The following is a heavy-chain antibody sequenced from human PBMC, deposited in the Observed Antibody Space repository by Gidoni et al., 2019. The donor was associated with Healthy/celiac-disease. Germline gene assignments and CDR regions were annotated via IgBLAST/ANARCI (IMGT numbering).Heavy chain of an antibody. CDR3: ARVTDTYYYGSGSYRFAGAFDI. Sequence: QVQLVQSGAEVKKPGASVKVSCKASGYTFTSYAMHWVRQAPGQRLEWMGWINAGNGNTKYSQKFQGRVTITRDTSASTAYMELSSLRSEDTAVYYCARVTDTYYYGSGSYRFAGAFDIWGQGTMVTVSS. V-gene: IGHV1-3*01. J-gene: IGHJ3*02. CDR2: INAGNGNT. CDR1: GYTFTSYA. D-gene: IGHD3-10*01.